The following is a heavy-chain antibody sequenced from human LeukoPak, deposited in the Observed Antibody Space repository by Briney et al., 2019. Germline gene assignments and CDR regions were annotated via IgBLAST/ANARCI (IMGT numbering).Heavy chain of an antibody. CDR1: GGTFSSYA. J-gene: IGHJ6*04. CDR3: ARDGAGYCSGGSCYSPYYYGMDV. D-gene: IGHD2-15*01. Sequence: WASVKVSCKASGGTFSSYAISWVRQAPGQGLEWMGGIIPIFGTANYAQKFQGRVTITADESTSTAYMELSSLRSEDTAVYYCARDGAGYCSGGSCYSPYYYGMDVWGKGTTVTVSS. V-gene: IGHV1-69*01. CDR2: IIPIFGTA.